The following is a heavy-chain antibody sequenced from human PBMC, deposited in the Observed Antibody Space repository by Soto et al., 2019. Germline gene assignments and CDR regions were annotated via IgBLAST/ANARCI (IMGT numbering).Heavy chain of an antibody. J-gene: IGHJ3*02. Sequence: GGSLRLSCAASGFTFSSYSMNWVRQAPGKGLEWVSYISSSSSTIYYADSVKGRFTISRDNAKNSLYLHMNSLRAEDTAVYYCARAGPHDAFDIWGQGTMDTVSS. CDR1: GFTFSSYS. CDR2: ISSSSSTI. V-gene: IGHV3-48*01. D-gene: IGHD6-19*01. CDR3: ARAGPHDAFDI.